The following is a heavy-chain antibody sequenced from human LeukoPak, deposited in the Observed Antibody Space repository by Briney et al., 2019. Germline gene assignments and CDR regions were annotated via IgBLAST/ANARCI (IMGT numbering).Heavy chain of an antibody. J-gene: IGHJ4*02. Sequence: PGGSLRLSCAASGFTFSSYEMNWVRQAPGKGLEWASYISSSGSTIYYADSVKGRFTISRDNAKNSLYLQMNSLRAEDTAVYYCARDQGRRGVDYFDYWGQGTLVTVSS. CDR1: GFTFSSYE. CDR3: ARDQGRRGVDYFDY. V-gene: IGHV3-48*03. D-gene: IGHD1-1*01. CDR2: ISSSGSTI.